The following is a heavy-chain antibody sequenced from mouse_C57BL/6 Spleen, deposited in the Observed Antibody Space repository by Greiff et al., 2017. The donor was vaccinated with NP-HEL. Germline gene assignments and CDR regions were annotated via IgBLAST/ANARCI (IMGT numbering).Heavy chain of an antibody. D-gene: IGHD2-3*01. CDR2: IRSKSNNYAT. CDR3: VRHVDGYFDV. J-gene: IGHJ1*03. Sequence: GGGLVQPKGSLKLSCAASGFSFNTYAMNWVRQAPGKGLEWVARIRSKSNNYATYYADSVKDRFTISRDDSESMLYLQMNNLKTEDTAMYYCVRHVDGYFDVWGTGTTVTVSS. V-gene: IGHV10-1*01. CDR1: GFSFNTYA.